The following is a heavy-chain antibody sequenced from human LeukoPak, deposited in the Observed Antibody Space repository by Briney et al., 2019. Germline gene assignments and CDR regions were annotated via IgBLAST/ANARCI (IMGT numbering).Heavy chain of an antibody. Sequence: GGSLRLSCAASGFTFSSYEMNWVRQAPGKGLEWVSYISSSGSTIYYADSVKGRFTISRDNAKNSLYLQMNSLRAEDTAVYYCARVGNLDYYGSGSTLIDYWGQGTLVTVSS. CDR2: ISSSGSTI. J-gene: IGHJ4*02. V-gene: IGHV3-48*03. CDR1: GFTFSSYE. D-gene: IGHD3-10*01. CDR3: ARVGNLDYYGSGSTLIDY.